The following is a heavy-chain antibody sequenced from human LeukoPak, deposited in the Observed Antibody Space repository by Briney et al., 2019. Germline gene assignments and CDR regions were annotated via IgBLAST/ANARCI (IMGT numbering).Heavy chain of an antibody. Sequence: GGSLRLSCVASGFSFSSYSMNWVRQAPGKGLGWVANIKQDGSEKYYVDSVKGRFTISRDNAKNSLYLQMNSLRAEDTAVYYCAKSGGQYYYDSSGYYSFDYWGQGTLVTVSS. CDR1: GFSFSSYS. V-gene: IGHV3-7*01. D-gene: IGHD3-22*01. CDR3: AKSGGQYYYDSSGYYSFDY. J-gene: IGHJ4*02. CDR2: IKQDGSEK.